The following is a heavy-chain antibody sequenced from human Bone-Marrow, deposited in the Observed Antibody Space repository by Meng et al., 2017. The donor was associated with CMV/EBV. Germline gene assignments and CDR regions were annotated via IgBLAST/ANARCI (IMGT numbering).Heavy chain of an antibody. CDR3: ARDTLCPPPSYCGGDDAFDI. V-gene: IGHV3-7*01. Sequence: GGSLRLSCVISGFTVNIAHMNWVRQAPGKGLEWVANIKQDGSEKYYVDSVKGRFTISRDNAKNSLYLQMNSLRAEDTAVYYCARDTLCPPPSYCGGDDAFDIWGQGTMVTVSS. J-gene: IGHJ3*02. D-gene: IGHD2-21*01. CDR1: GFTVNIAH. CDR2: IKQDGSEK.